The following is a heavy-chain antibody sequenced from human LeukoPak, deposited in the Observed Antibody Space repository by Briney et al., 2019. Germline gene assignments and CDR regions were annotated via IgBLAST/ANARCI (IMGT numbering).Heavy chain of an antibody. CDR2: INHSGST. J-gene: IGHJ5*02. CDR3: ARARPASYCSSTSCYFLYNWFDP. D-gene: IGHD2-2*01. CDR1: GGSFSGYY. V-gene: IGHV4-34*01. Sequence: NLSETLSLTCAVYGGSFSGYYWSWIRQPPGKGLEWIGEINHSGSTNYNPSLKSRVTISVDTSKNQFSLKLSSVTAADTAVYYCARARPASYCSSTSCYFLYNWFDPWGQGTLVTVSS.